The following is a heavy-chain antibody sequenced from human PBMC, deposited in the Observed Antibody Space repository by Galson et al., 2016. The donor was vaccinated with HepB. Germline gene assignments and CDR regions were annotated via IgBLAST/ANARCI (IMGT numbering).Heavy chain of an antibody. CDR2: ISGSGGAT. CDR3: ARDHLWAFDY. CDR1: GFTFSDYA. D-gene: IGHD7-27*01. J-gene: IGHJ4*02. Sequence: SLRLSCAASGFTFSDYAMNWVRQAPGKGLEWVSVISGSGGATYHADSVKGRFTISRDNSKNTLYLQMNSLRAEDTAVYYCARDHLWAFDYWGQGTLVTVSS. V-gene: IGHV3-23*01.